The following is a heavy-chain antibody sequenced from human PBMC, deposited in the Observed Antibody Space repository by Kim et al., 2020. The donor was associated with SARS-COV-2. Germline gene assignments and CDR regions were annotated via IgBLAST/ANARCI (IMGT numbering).Heavy chain of an antibody. V-gene: IGHV4-34*01. Sequence: SETLSHTCAVYGGSFSGYYWSWIRQPPGKGLEWIGEINHSGSTNYNPSLKSRVTISVDTSKNQFSLKLSSVTAADTAVYYCARGPEIRFSYYYYGMDVWGQGTTVTVSS. J-gene: IGHJ6*02. CDR3: ARGPEIRFSYYYYGMDV. D-gene: IGHD3-3*01. CDR2: INHSGST. CDR1: GGSFSGYY.